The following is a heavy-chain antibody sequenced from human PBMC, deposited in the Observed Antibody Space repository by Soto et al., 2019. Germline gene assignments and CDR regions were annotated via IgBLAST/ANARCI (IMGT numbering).Heavy chain of an antibody. V-gene: IGHV4-38-2*02. CDR3: ARDGITMIVSEKPTFDY. Sequence: SETLSLTCAVSGYSISSGYYWGWIRQPPGKGLEWIGSIYHSGSTYYNPSLKSRVTISVDTSKNQFSLKLSSVTAADTAVYYCARDGITMIVSEKPTFDYWGQGTLVTVSS. CDR2: IYHSGST. J-gene: IGHJ4*02. D-gene: IGHD3-22*01. CDR1: GYSISSGYY.